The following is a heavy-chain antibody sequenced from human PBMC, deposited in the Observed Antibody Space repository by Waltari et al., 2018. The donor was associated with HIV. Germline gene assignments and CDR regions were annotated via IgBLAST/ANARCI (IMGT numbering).Heavy chain of an antibody. Sequence: EVQLVESGGGLVQPGGSLRLSCAASGFTFCSYEMNWVRQAPGKGLEWVSYISRRGSTIHYADSVKGRFTISRDNAKNSLYLRMNSLRAEDTAVYYCARAHITMIRGGNAFDIWGQGTMVTVSS. D-gene: IGHD3-10*01. J-gene: IGHJ3*02. CDR3: ARAHITMIRGGNAFDI. V-gene: IGHV3-48*03. CDR1: GFTFCSYE. CDR2: ISRRGSTI.